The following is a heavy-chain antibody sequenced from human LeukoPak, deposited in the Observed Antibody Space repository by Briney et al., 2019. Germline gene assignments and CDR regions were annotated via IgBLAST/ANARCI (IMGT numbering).Heavy chain of an antibody. D-gene: IGHD4-17*01. CDR1: GFTVSSNY. CDR2: IYPNGDA. CDR3: ASAYYDDYGGY. V-gene: IGHV3-66*01. Sequence: PGGSLRLSCAASGFTVSSNYMSWVRQAPGKGLEWVSVIYPNGDAYYADSLKGRFTISRDTSKNTMYLQMSSLSAEDTAVYYCASAYYDDYGGYWGQGTLVTVSS. J-gene: IGHJ4*02.